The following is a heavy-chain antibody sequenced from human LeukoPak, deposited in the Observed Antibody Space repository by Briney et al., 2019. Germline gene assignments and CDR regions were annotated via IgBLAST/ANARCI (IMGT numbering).Heavy chain of an antibody. J-gene: IGHJ4*02. CDR2: ISSNGGST. Sequence: GGSLRLSCSASGFTFSSYAMHWVRQAPGKGLEYVSAISSNGGSTYYADSVKGRFTISRDNSKNTLYLQMSSLRAEDTAVYYCARTFWNNYDPSDWGQGTLVTVSS. CDR1: GFTFSSYA. D-gene: IGHD3-3*01. V-gene: IGHV3-64D*06. CDR3: ARTFWNNYDPSD.